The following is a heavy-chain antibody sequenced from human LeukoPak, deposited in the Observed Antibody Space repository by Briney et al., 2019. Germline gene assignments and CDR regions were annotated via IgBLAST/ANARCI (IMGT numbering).Heavy chain of an antibody. Sequence: GGTLRLSCAASGFTFSSYGMSWVRQAPGKGLEWVSAISGSGGSTYYADSVKGRFTISRDNAKNSLYLQMNSLRAEDSAVYYCARVHGAYPFDYWGQGTLVTVSS. CDR2: ISGSGGST. CDR1: GFTFSSYG. D-gene: IGHD4/OR15-4a*01. CDR3: ARVHGAYPFDY. V-gene: IGHV3-23*01. J-gene: IGHJ4*02.